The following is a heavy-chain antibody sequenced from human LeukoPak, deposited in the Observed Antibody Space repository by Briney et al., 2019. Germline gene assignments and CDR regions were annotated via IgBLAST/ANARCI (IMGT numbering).Heavy chain of an antibody. CDR2: INPNSGGT. D-gene: IGHD5-24*01. J-gene: IGHJ4*02. CDR3: AREAWGMATTGYFDY. V-gene: IGHV1-2*02. Sequence: ASVKVSCKASGYTFTGYYMHWVRQAPGQGLEWMGWINPNSGGTNYAQKFQGRVTMTRDTSISTAYMELSRLRSEDTAVYYCAREAWGMATTGYFDYWGQGTLVTVSS. CDR1: GYTFTGYY.